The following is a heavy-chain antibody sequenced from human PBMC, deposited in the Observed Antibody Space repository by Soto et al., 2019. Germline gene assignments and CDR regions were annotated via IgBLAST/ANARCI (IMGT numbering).Heavy chain of an antibody. D-gene: IGHD2-21*02. V-gene: IGHV3-30*18. J-gene: IGHJ4*02. CDR1: GFTFSSYG. CDR2: ISYDGSNK. Sequence: QVQLVESGGGVVQPGRSLRLSCAASGFTFSSYGMHWVRQAPGKGLEWVAVISYDGSNKYYADSVKGRFTISRDNSKNTLNLQMNNLRAEDTAVYYCAKDKVPVVVTAPVDYWGQGTLVTVSS. CDR3: AKDKVPVVVTAPVDY.